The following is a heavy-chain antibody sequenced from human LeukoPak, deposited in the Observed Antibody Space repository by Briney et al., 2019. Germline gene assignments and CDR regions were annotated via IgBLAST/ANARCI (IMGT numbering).Heavy chain of an antibody. D-gene: IGHD3-22*01. CDR1: GFTFSSYA. Sequence: GGSLRLSCAASGFTFSSYAMSWVRQAPGKGLEWVSGISGSGGATYHADPVKGRFTISRDNSRNTLHLQMNSLRAEDTAIYYCAKAQSYYYDTSGYYCYFDYWGQGTLVTVSS. CDR2: ISGSGGAT. CDR3: AKAQSYYYDTSGYYCYFDY. V-gene: IGHV3-23*01. J-gene: IGHJ4*02.